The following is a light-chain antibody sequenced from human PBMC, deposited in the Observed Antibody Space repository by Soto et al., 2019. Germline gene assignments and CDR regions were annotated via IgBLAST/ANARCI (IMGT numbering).Light chain of an antibody. V-gene: IGKV3-11*01. CDR3: QPRSNWPPFT. J-gene: IGKJ5*01. CDR2: AAS. CDR1: QSVSSY. Sequence: EIVLTQSPATLSLSPGERATLSCRASQSVSSYLAWYQQKPGQAPSLLIYAASNRATGIPARFSGSGAGTDFTPTISSLDPEDFAVYYCQPRSNWPPFTFGQGTRLEIK.